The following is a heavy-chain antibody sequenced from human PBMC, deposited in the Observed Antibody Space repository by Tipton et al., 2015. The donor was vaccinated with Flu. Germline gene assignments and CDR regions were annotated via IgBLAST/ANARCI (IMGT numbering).Heavy chain of an antibody. J-gene: IGHJ4*02. Sequence: SLRLSCAVSGGSISSSNWWSWVRQPPGKGLEWIGEIYHSGSTNYNPSLKSRVTISVDKSKNQFSLKLSSVTAADTAVYYCASWLRRSWYSSYFDSWGQGTLVTVSS. CDR2: IYHSGST. CDR3: ASWLRRSWYSSYFDS. V-gene: IGHV4-4*02. D-gene: IGHD6-13*01. CDR1: GGSISSSNW.